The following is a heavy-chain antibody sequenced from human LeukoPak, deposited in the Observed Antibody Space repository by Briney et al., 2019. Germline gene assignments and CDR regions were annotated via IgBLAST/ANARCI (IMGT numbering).Heavy chain of an antibody. CDR3: ARQLRGEAVAGHLQPFDY. CDR2: IYYSGST. V-gene: IGHV4-59*08. CDR1: GGSISSYY. Sequence: SETLSLTCTVSGGSISSYYWNWIRQPPGKGLEWMGYIYYSGSTNYNPSLKSRVTISVDTSKNQFSLRLSSVTAADTAVYFCARQLRGEAVAGHLQPFDYWGQGTLVTVSS. D-gene: IGHD6-19*01. J-gene: IGHJ4*02.